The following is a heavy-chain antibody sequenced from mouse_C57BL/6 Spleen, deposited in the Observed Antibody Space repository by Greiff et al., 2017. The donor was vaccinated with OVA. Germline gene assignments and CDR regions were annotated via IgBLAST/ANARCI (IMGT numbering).Heavy chain of an antibody. V-gene: IGHV3-6*01. CDR2: ISYDGSN. CDR3: ARDEFYFDY. CDR1: GYSITSGYY. J-gene: IGHJ2*01. Sequence: EVKLMESGPGLVKPSQSLSLTCSVTGYSITSGYYWNWIRQFPGNKLEWMGYISYDGSNNYNPSLKNRISITRDTSKNQFFLKLNSVTTEDTATYYCARDEFYFDYWGQGTTLTVSS.